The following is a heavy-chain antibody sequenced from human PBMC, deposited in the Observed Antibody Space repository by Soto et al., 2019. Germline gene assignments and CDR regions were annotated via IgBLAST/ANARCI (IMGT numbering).Heavy chain of an antibody. CDR2: MNPNSGNT. V-gene: IGHV1-8*01. Sequence: QVQLVQSGAEVKKPGASVKVSCKASGYTFTSYDINWVRQATGQGLEWMGWMNPNSGNTGYAQKFQGRVTMTRNTSISKAYMELSSLRSEDTAVYYCARAAAAGTGYYYYGMDVWGQGTTVTVSS. CDR1: GYTFTSYD. CDR3: ARAAAAGTGYYYYGMDV. J-gene: IGHJ6*02. D-gene: IGHD6-13*01.